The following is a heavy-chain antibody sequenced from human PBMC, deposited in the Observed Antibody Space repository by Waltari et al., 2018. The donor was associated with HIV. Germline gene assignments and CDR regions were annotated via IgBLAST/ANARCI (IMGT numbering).Heavy chain of an antibody. J-gene: IGHJ5*02. CDR2: IEQDGSEK. D-gene: IGHD1-26*01. CDR1: GLIFGIPG. V-gene: IGHV3-7*01. CDR3: AKYSGSYWGAHNWFDP. Sequence: VHVGESAGGLVWRGVYVRLCFAGSGLIFGIPGVITLSQAPGKGLEGVANIEQDGSEKHYADSVRGRFTISRDNTKNSLYLQMNSLRAEDTAVYYCAKYSGSYWGAHNWFDPWGQGTLVTVSS.